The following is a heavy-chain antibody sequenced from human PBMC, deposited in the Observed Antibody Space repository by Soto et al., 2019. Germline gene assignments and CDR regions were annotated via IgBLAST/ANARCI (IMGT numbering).Heavy chain of an antibody. V-gene: IGHV3-33*01. J-gene: IGHJ4*02. CDR1: GFTFSSYG. CDR2: IWYDGSNK. Sequence: GSLRLSCAASGFTFSSYGMHWVRQAPGKGLEWVAVIWYDGSNKYYADSVKGRFTISRDNSKNTLYLQMNSLRAEDTAVYYCAREVVAVAGHLDYWGQGTLVTVSS. D-gene: IGHD6-19*01. CDR3: AREVVAVAGHLDY.